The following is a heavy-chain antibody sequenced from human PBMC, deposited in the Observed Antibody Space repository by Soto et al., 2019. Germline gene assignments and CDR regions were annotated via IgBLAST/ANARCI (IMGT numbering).Heavy chain of an antibody. D-gene: IGHD6-25*01. Sequence: GGSLRLSCAASGFTFSSYAMSWVRQSPGKGLEWVPGISSTGGVWYAESVRGRFTISRDNFRNMVYLQMSSLRAEDTGKFYCAKEKAAVGVPLFDSWGQGTLVTVSS. CDR2: ISSTGGV. J-gene: IGHJ4*01. CDR1: GFTFSSYA. CDR3: AKEKAAVGVPLFDS. V-gene: IGHV3-23*01.